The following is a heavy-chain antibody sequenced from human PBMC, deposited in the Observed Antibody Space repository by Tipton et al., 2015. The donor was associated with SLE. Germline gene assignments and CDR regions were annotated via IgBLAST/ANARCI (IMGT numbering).Heavy chain of an antibody. Sequence: SLRLSCAASGFTFSNFDMHWVRQASGKGLEWASTITTAGDTYYQGSVKGRFTISRENAKNSLYLQMNSLRAGDTTVYYCARGRTGGDAFDIWGQGTMVTVSS. CDR1: GFTFSNFD. V-gene: IGHV3-13*01. J-gene: IGHJ3*02. D-gene: IGHD3/OR15-3a*01. CDR2: ITTAGDT. CDR3: ARGRTGGDAFDI.